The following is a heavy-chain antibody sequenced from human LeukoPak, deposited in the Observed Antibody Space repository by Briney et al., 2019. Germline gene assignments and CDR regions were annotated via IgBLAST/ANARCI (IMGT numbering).Heavy chain of an antibody. CDR1: GFTFSTYG. CDR3: ARGPYYNILTGFRGRILGFDY. V-gene: IGHV3-30*02. D-gene: IGHD3-9*01. CDR2: IRYDGNNR. J-gene: IGHJ4*02. Sequence: PGGSLRLSCAASGFTFSTYGMHWVRQAPGKGLEWVSFIRYDGNNRYYADSVKGRFTISRGNSKNTLYLQMNSLRAEDTAVYYCARGPYYNILTGFRGRILGFDYWGQGTLVTVSS.